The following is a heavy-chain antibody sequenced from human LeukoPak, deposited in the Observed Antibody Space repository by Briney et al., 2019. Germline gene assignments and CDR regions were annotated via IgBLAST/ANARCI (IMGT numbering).Heavy chain of an antibody. Sequence: KPSETLSLTCSVSGDSISSSYWSWIRQSPGRGLEWIGYLSNSGSSTYNPSLKSRVTISVETPKNRFSLDLTSVTDADTAVYYCARSRYYGLRSGYLGGFYYMDVWGKGTTVIVSS. CDR1: GDSISSSY. J-gene: IGHJ6*03. V-gene: IGHV4-59*01. CDR3: ARSRYYGLRSGYLGGFYYMDV. CDR2: LSNSGSS. D-gene: IGHD3-3*01.